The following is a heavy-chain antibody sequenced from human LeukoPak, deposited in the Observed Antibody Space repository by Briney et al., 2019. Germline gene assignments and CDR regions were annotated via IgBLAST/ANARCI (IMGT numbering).Heavy chain of an antibody. J-gene: IGHJ6*04. Sequence: SETLSLTCAVYGGSFSGYYWSWIRQPPGKGLEWIGEINHSGSTNYNPSLKSRVTISVDTSKNQFSLKLSSVTAADTAVYYCARRPRKNSALDAWGKGTTVTVSS. CDR2: INHSGST. CDR3: ARRPRKNSALDA. D-gene: IGHD2/OR15-2a*01. V-gene: IGHV4-34*01. CDR1: GGSFSGYY.